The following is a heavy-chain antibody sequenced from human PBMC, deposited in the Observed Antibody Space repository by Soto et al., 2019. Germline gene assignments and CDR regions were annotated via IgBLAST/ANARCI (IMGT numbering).Heavy chain of an antibody. CDR2: IYTSGST. V-gene: IGHV4-4*07. J-gene: IGHJ6*02. CDR1: GGSISSYY. Sequence: SETLSLTCTVSGGSISSYYWSWIRQPAGKGLEWIGRIYTSGSTNYNPSLKSRATMSVDTSKNQFSLKLSSVTAADTAVYYCARDSIVVVVASRLGYYGMDVWGQGTTVTVSS. D-gene: IGHD2-15*01. CDR3: ARDSIVVVVASRLGYYGMDV.